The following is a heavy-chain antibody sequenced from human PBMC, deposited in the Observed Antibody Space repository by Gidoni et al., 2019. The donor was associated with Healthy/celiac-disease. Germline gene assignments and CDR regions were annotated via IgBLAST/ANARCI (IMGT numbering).Heavy chain of an antibody. Sequence: QGPLQHVGAGMLQPSETPSLTFGVYGGSFSGYYWSWIRQPPGKGLEWIGEIIPSGSTNYNPSLKSRVTISVDTSKNQFSLKLSSVTATDTAVYYCAIGSTAMVDYWGQGTLVTVSS. CDR3: AIGSTAMVDY. CDR2: IIPSGST. J-gene: IGHJ4*02. V-gene: IGHV4-34*12. D-gene: IGHD5-18*01. CDR1: GGSFSGYY.